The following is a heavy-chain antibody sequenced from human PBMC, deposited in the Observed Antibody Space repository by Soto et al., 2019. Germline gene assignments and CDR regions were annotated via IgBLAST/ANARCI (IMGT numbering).Heavy chain of an antibody. CDR2: ISSSSSTI. CDR1: GFTFSSYS. V-gene: IGHV3-48*01. D-gene: IGHD4-17*01. J-gene: IGHJ4*02. CDR3: ARATFDYGDAEDY. Sequence: EVQLVESGGGLVRPGGSLRLSCAASGFTFSSYSMNWVRQAPGKGLEWVSYISSSSSTIYYADSVKGRFTISRDNAKNSLYLQMNSLRAEDTAVYYCARATFDYGDAEDYWGQGTLVTVSS.